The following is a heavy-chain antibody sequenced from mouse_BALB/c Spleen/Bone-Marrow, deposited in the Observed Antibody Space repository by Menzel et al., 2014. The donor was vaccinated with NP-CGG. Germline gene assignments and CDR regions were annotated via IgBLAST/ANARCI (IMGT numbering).Heavy chain of an antibody. CDR1: GFTFSSYT. CDR2: ISSGGSYT. V-gene: IGHV5-6-4*01. Sequence: DVQLVESGGGLVKPGGSLKLSCAASGFTFSSYTMSCVRQTPEKRLEWVATISSGGSYTYYPDSVKGRFTISRDNAKNTLYLQMSSLKSEDTAMYYCTRDGKGNYDYAMDYWGQGTSVTVSS. J-gene: IGHJ4*01. CDR3: TRDGKGNYDYAMDY. D-gene: IGHD2-1*01.